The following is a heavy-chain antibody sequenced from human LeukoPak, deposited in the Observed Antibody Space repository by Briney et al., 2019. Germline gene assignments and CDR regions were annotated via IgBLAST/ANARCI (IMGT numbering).Heavy chain of an antibody. CDR1: GFTFSSYG. D-gene: IGHD3-22*01. CDR3: AKDLWKYYYDSSGYYGIFDY. CDR2: IWYDGSNK. Sequence: PGGSLRLSCAASGFTFSSYGMHWVRQAPGKGLERVAVIWYDGSNKYYADSVKGRFTISRDNSKNTLYLQMNSLRAEDTAVYYCAKDLWKYYYDSSGYYGIFDYWGQGTLVTVSS. V-gene: IGHV3-33*06. J-gene: IGHJ4*02.